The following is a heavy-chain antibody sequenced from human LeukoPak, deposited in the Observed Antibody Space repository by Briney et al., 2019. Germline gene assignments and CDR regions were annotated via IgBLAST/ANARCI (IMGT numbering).Heavy chain of an antibody. D-gene: IGHD1-14*01. J-gene: IGHJ4*02. V-gene: IGHV3-48*03. CDR1: GFTFSSYE. CDR2: ISSSGSTI. Sequence: GGSLRLSCAASGFTFSSYEMNWVRQAPGKGLEWVSYISSSGSTIYCADSVKGRFTISRDNAKNSLYLQMNSLRAEDTAVYYCASGGLTSMYWGQGTLVTVSS. CDR3: ASGGLTSMY.